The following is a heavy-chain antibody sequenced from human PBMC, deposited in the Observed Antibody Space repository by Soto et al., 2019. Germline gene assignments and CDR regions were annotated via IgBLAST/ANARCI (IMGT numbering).Heavy chain of an antibody. CDR3: ARTYYYDSSGYWGYYGMDV. CDR2: VNQAGTEK. CDR1: GFTFSTYW. J-gene: IGHJ6*02. V-gene: IGHV3-7*03. Sequence: GSLRLSCTASGFTFSTYWMTWVRQAPGKGLEWVAIVNQAGTEKYYGDSVKGRFTISRDNTKNSLYLEMNSLRAEDTAVYYCARTYYYDSSGYWGYYGMDVWGQGTTVTVSS. D-gene: IGHD3-22*01.